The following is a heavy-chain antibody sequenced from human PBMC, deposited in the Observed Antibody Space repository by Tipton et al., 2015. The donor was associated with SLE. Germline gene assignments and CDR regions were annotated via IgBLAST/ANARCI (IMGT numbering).Heavy chain of an antibody. V-gene: IGHV1-18*01. CDR3: ARANPFYTGYDFDY. D-gene: IGHD5-12*01. J-gene: IGHJ4*02. Sequence: QSGPEVKKPGASVKVSCKASGYTFTSYGISWVRQAPGQGLEWMGWISTYNGNTNYAQKLQGRVTMTTDTSTGTAYMELRSLRSDDTAVYYCARANPFYTGYDFDYWGQGTLVTVSS. CDR1: GYTFTSYG. CDR2: ISTYNGNT.